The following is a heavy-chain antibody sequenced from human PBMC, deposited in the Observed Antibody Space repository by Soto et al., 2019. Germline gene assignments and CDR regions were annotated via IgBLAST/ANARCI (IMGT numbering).Heavy chain of an antibody. CDR3: TRDRGYSYGYPDYYYYGMDV. D-gene: IGHD5-18*01. V-gene: IGHV3-49*03. CDR1: GFNFGDYA. CDR2: IRSKAYGGTT. Sequence: PGGSLRLSCTASGFNFGDYAMSWFRQDPGKGLEWVGFIRSKAYGGTTEYAASVKGRFTISRDDSKSIAYLQMNSLKTEDTAVYYCTRDRGYSYGYPDYYYYGMDVWGQGTTVTVSS. J-gene: IGHJ6*02.